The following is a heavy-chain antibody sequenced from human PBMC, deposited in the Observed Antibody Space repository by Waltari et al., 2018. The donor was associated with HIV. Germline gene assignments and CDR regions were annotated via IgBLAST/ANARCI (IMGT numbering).Heavy chain of an antibody. CDR2: IWSDGSNK. V-gene: IGHV3-33*01. J-gene: IGHJ4*02. CDR1: GLIFSIYG. CDR3: ASAAGPFDN. Sequence: QVRLVESGGGVVQPGRSLRLSCEASGLIFSIYGMHWVRQAPGKGLEWVAVIWSDGSNKYYADSVNGRFTISRDNSKNTLYLQMNSLRAEDTAVYYCASAAGPFDNWGQGTLVTVSS. D-gene: IGHD6-13*01.